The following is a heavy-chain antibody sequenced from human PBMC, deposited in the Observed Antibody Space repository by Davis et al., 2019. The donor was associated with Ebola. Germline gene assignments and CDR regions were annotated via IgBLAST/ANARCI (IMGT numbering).Heavy chain of an antibody. CDR1: GFTFSSYW. V-gene: IGHV3-7*01. D-gene: IGHD6-13*01. CDR3: ARAPESAGNFDY. J-gene: IGHJ4*02. Sequence: GESLKISCAASGFTFSSYWMSWVRQAPEKGLEWVATIKADGSAKYYVDSVKGRFTISRDNVKNSLYLQMNSLRAEDTAVYYCARAPESAGNFDYWGQGAQVTVSS. CDR2: IKADGSAK.